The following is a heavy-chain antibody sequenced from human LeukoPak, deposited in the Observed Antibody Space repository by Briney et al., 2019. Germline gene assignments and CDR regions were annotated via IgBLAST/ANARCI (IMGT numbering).Heavy chain of an antibody. CDR3: ARDGSGYSGYEYDY. CDR1: GFTFSDYY. V-gene: IGHV3-11*04. D-gene: IGHD5-12*01. CDR2: ISSSGSTI. Sequence: PGXSLRLSCAACGFTFSDYYMSWIRQAPGKGGEWVSYISSSGSTIYYGDSVKGRFTISRDNAKNSLYLQMNSLRAEDTAVYYCARDGSGYSGYEYDYWGQGTLVTVSS. J-gene: IGHJ4*02.